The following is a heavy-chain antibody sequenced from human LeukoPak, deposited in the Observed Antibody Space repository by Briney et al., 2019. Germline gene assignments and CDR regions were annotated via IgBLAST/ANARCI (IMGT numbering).Heavy chain of an antibody. J-gene: IGHJ4*02. D-gene: IGHD2-2*01. Sequence: GRSLRLSCTASGFTFGDYAMSWVRQAPGKGLEWVGFIRSKAYGGTTEYAASVKGRFTILRDDSKSIAYLQMNSLKTEDTAVYYCMVDCSSTSCYEYWGQGTLVTVSS. CDR2: IRSKAYGGTT. CDR1: GFTFGDYA. V-gene: IGHV3-49*04. CDR3: MVDCSSTSCYEY.